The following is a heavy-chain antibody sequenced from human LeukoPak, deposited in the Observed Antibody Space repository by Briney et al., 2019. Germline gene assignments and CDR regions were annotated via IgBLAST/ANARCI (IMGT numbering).Heavy chain of an antibody. CDR3: ARGHIWGSYRTFDY. Sequence: KTSETLSLTCTVSGGSISSGGYYWSWIRQHPGKGLEWIGYIYYSGSTYYNPSLKSRVTISVDTSKNQFSLKLSSVTAADTAVYYCARGHIWGSYRTFDYWGQGTLVTVSS. V-gene: IGHV4-31*03. J-gene: IGHJ4*02. D-gene: IGHD3-16*02. CDR1: GGSISSGGYY. CDR2: IYYSGST.